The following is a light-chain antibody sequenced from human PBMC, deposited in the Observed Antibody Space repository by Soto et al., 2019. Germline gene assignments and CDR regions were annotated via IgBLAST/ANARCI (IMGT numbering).Light chain of an antibody. CDR2: DNN. V-gene: IGLV1-51*01. J-gene: IGLJ3*02. Sequence: QAVVTQPPSVSAAPGQKVTISCSGSSFNIENNYVSWYQQLPGTAPKLLIYDNNKRPSGIPDRFSGSKSGTSATLGITGLQTGDEADYYCGTWDSSLSAGWVFGGGTKLIVL. CDR1: SFNIENNY. CDR3: GTWDSSLSAGWV.